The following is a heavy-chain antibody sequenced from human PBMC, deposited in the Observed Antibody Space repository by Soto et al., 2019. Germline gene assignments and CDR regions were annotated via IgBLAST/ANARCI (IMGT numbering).Heavy chain of an antibody. V-gene: IGHV3-23*01. CDR3: ATRGGDNGWEDFDS. CDR2: ISHSDHST. D-gene: IGHD3-16*01. CDR1: GFPFSRCA. J-gene: IGHJ4*02. Sequence: EVHLLESGGGLVQPGGSLRLSGAASGFPFSRCAMNWVRQAPGKGLEWVSTISHSDHSTYYAISVKGWFTVSRDNSENTLYLQMNSMRAEETAIYYCATRGGDNGWEDFDSWGQGILVTVSS.